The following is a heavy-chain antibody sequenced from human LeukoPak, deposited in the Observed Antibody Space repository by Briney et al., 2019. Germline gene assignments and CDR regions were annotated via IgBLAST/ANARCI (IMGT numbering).Heavy chain of an antibody. D-gene: IGHD2-2*01. Sequence: GGSLRLSCAASGFTFSSYAMSWVRQAPGKGLEWVSAISGSGGSTYYADSVKGRFTISRDNSKNTLYLQMNSLRAEDTAVYCCARGEDIVVVPAAMLDYYYYGMDVWGQGTTVTVSS. V-gene: IGHV3-23*01. CDR1: GFTFSSYA. CDR3: ARGEDIVVVPAAMLDYYYYGMDV. J-gene: IGHJ6*02. CDR2: ISGSGGST.